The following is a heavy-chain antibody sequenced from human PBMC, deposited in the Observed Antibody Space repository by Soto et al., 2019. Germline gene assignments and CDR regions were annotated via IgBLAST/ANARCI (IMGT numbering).Heavy chain of an antibody. V-gene: IGHV3-72*01. CDR2: IKNKANSYST. Sequence: EVQLVESGGGLVQPGGSLRLSCAASGFTFSEHYMDWVRQAPGKGLEWGGRIKNKANSYSTEYAASVKGRFTISRDDSTNSLYLQMNSLKTEDTAVYYCARIRLVGATNRDRYFDYWGQGTLVTVSS. J-gene: IGHJ4*02. D-gene: IGHD1-26*01. CDR1: GFTFSEHY. CDR3: ARIRLVGATNRDRYFDY.